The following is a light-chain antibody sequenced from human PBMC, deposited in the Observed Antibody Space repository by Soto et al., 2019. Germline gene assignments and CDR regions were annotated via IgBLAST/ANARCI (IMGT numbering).Light chain of an antibody. J-gene: IGKJ5*01. CDR3: QQVYGHPPP. CDR2: GAS. Sequence: DIQLTQSPSFLSASVGARVTITCRASQGIRHYLAWYQQKPGKAPSLLMYGASTLQGGVPSRFSGSGSGTQLTLPISSLQPEDVATCCCQQVYGHPPPFGPGTRLDIK. CDR1: QGIRHY. V-gene: IGKV1-9*01.